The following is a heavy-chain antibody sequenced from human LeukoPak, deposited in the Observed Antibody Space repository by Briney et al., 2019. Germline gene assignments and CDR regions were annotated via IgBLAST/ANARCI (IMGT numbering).Heavy chain of an antibody. V-gene: IGHV3-7*01. J-gene: IGHJ4*02. D-gene: IGHD2-21*01. CDR3: ARDATRGGDFDY. CDR2: LNQDGSEK. Sequence: GGSLRLSCAASGFTFNNYWMTWVRQAPGKGLEWVANLNQDGSEKYYVDSVKGRFTFSRDNAKNSLYLQMNSLRADDTAVYYCARDATRGGDFDYWGQGTLATVSS. CDR1: GFTFNNYW.